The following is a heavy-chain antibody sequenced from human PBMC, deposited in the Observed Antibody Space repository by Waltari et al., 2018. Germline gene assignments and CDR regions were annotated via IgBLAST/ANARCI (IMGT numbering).Heavy chain of an antibody. J-gene: IGHJ3*02. CDR1: GGSISSSSYY. CDR3: ARHEREPWAFDI. CDR2: IYYSGST. V-gene: IGHV4-39*01. Sequence: QLQLQESGPGLVKPSETLSLTCTVSGGSISSSSYYWGWIRQPPGKGLEWIGSIYYSGSTYYNPPLKSRVTISVDTSKNQFSLKLSSVTAADTAVYYCARHEREPWAFDIWGQGTMVTDSS. D-gene: IGHD1-26*01.